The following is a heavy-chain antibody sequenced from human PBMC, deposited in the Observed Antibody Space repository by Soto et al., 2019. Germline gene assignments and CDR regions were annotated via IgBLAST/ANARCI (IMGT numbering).Heavy chain of an antibody. D-gene: IGHD3-10*01. CDR3: ARGPRGYVYYHGMDV. V-gene: IGHV4-4*07. CDR2: IDTTGTT. CDR1: GGSISSYY. J-gene: IGHJ6*02. Sequence: KSSDTLSLPCTVSGGSISSYYVSWIRQSAGKGLEWIGRIDTTGTTNYNPSLKSRVTMSVDASKNHFALNLSSVTAADTAVYYCARGPRGYVYYHGMDVWGQGTTVTVS.